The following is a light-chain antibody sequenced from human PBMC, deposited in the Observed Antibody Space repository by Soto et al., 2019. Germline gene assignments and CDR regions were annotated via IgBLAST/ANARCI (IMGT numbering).Light chain of an antibody. CDR2: GNS. CDR1: RSNIGAGYD. J-gene: IGLJ2*01. V-gene: IGLV1-40*01. CDR3: QSYDSSLSGVV. Sequence: QSVLTQPPSVSGAPRQRVTISSTGRRSNIGAGYDVHWYQQLPGTAPKLLIYGNSNRPSGVPDRFSGSKSGTSASLANTGLQAEDEGDYYCQSYDSSLSGVVFGGGTKLTVL.